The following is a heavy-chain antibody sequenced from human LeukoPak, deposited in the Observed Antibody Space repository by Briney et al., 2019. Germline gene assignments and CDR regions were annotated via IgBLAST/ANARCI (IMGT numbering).Heavy chain of an antibody. J-gene: IGHJ6*02. Sequence: GGSLRLSCAASGFTFSSSWMYWVRQAPGKGLVWVSRINSDGSRIGYADSVKGRFTISRDNAKNILYLQMNSLRAEDTAVYYCARPRNDILTGFYYYDMDVWGQGTTATVSS. CDR2: INSDGSRI. CDR3: ARPRNDILTGFYYYDMDV. V-gene: IGHV3-74*01. D-gene: IGHD3-9*01. CDR1: GFTFSSSW.